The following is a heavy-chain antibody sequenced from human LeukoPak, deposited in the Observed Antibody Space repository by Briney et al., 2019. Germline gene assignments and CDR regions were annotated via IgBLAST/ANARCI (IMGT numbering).Heavy chain of an antibody. J-gene: IGHJ4*02. CDR1: GFTFSSYA. D-gene: IGHD2-21*01. CDR2: ISGSGSNT. CDR3: ATEKGDSPDY. Sequence: GGSLRLYCAASGFTFSSYAMSWVRQAPGKGLEWVSGISGSGSNTYYADSVKGRFTISRDNSENTLYLQMNSLRADDTAVYYCATEKGDSPDYWGQGTLVTVSS. V-gene: IGHV3-23*01.